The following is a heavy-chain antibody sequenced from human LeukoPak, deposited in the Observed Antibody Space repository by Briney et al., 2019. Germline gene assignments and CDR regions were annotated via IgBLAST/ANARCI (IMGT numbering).Heavy chain of an antibody. Sequence: GGSLRLSCAASGFTFRSYWMHWVRQAPGKGLEWVSSISSSSSYIYYADSVKGRFTISRDNAKNSLYLQMNSLRAEDTAVYYCASGLPFSGSYYNYFDYWGQGTLVTVSS. D-gene: IGHD1-26*01. CDR1: GFTFRSYW. J-gene: IGHJ4*02. CDR2: ISSSSSYI. V-gene: IGHV3-21*01. CDR3: ASGLPFSGSYYNYFDY.